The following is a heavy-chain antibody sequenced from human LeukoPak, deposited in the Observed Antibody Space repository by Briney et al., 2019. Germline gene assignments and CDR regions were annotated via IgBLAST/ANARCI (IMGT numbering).Heavy chain of an antibody. CDR2: ISSSGGTI. J-gene: IGHJ4*02. CDR1: GFTFSSYE. Sequence: GGSLRLSCAASGFTFSSYEMNWVRQSPGKGLEWVSYISSSGGTIYYADSAKGRFTISRDKAKNSVYLQINSLRAEDTAVYYSARERSSSTWGSFDYWGQGTLVTVSS. CDR3: ARERSSSTWGSFDY. V-gene: IGHV3-48*03. D-gene: IGHD6-13*01.